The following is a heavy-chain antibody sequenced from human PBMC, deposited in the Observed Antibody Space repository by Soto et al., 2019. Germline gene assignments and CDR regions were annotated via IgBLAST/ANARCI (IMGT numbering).Heavy chain of an antibody. J-gene: IGHJ6*02. D-gene: IGHD3-10*01. Sequence: ASVKVSCKASGYTFTSYGISWVRQAPGQGLEWMGWISAYNGNTNYAQKLQGRVTMTTDTSTSTAYMEPRSLRSDDTAVYYCATSYGSGQRYYYYYGMDVWGQGTTVTVSS. CDR2: ISAYNGNT. CDR3: ATSYGSGQRYYYYYGMDV. V-gene: IGHV1-18*01. CDR1: GYTFTSYG.